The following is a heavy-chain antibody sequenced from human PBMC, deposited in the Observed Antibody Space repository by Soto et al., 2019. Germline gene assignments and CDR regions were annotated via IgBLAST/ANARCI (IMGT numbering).Heavy chain of an antibody. CDR1: GFTFSSYS. D-gene: IGHD3-22*01. CDR3: ARSLGRAPFCYYYDSSGSSYKVFDY. J-gene: IGHJ4*02. Sequence: PGGSLRLSCAASGFTFSSYSMNWVRQAPGKGLEWVSSISSSSSYIYYADSVKGRFTISRDNAKNSLYLQMNSLRAEDTAVYYCARSLGRAPFCYYYDSSGSSYKVFDYWGQGTLVTVSS. CDR2: ISSSSSYI. V-gene: IGHV3-21*01.